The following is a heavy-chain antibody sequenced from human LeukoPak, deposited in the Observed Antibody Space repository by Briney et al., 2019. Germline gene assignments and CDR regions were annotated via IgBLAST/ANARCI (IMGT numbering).Heavy chain of an antibody. Sequence: SSVKVSCKASGYTFTSYDINWVRQATGQGLEWMGWMNPNSGNTGYAQKFQGRVTMTRNTSISTAYMELSSLRSEDTAVYYCARTLGGYDILTGYGYWGQGTLVTVSS. D-gene: IGHD3-9*01. J-gene: IGHJ4*02. CDR1: GYTFTSYD. CDR3: ARTLGGYDILTGYGY. V-gene: IGHV1-8*01. CDR2: MNPNSGNT.